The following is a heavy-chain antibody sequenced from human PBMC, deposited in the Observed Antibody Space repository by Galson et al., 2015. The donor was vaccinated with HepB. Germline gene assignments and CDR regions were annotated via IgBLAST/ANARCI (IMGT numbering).Heavy chain of an antibody. Sequence: WVRQAPGQGLEWMGWINPKSGGTNYAQKFQGRATMTRDTSISTVYMELSSLRSDDAAMYYCARDQSETTSLYYYYYGMDVWGQGTTVTVSS. D-gene: IGHD1-1*01. J-gene: IGHJ6*02. V-gene: IGHV1-2*02. CDR3: ARDQSETTSLYYYYYGMDV. CDR2: INPKSGGT.